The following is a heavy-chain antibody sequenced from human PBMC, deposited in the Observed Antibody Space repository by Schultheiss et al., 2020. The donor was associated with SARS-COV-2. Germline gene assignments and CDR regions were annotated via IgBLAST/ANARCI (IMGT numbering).Heavy chain of an antibody. D-gene: IGHD3-16*01. CDR3: ARGGDWFDP. J-gene: IGHJ5*02. Sequence: ASVKVSCKASGYTFTSYDINWVRQATGQGLEWMGWINPNSGGTNYAQKFQGWVTMTRDTSISTAYMELSRLRSDDTAVYYCARGGDWFDPWGQGTLVTVSS. V-gene: IGHV1-2*04. CDR1: GYTFTSYD. CDR2: INPNSGGT.